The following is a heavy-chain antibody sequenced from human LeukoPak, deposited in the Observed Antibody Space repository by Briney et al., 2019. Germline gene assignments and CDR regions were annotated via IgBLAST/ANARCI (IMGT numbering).Heavy chain of an antibody. CDR2: FDPEDGET. V-gene: IGHV1-24*01. CDR3: ARDGTYYYGSGSYYSN. Sequence: GASVKVSCTVSGYTLTELSMHWVRQAPGKGLEWMGGFDPEDGETIYAQKLQGRVTMTTDTSTSTAYMELRSLRSDDTAVYYCARDGTYYYGSGSYYSNWGQGTLVTVSS. J-gene: IGHJ4*02. D-gene: IGHD3-10*01. CDR1: GYTLTELS.